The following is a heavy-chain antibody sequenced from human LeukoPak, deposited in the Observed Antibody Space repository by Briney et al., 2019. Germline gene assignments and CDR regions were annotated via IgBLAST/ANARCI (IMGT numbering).Heavy chain of an antibody. CDR1: GGSFSGYY. J-gene: IGHJ4*02. CDR2: INHSGST. CDR3: SQEVVAAPYYFDY. V-gene: IGHV4-34*01. D-gene: IGHD2-15*01. Sequence: SETLSLTCAVYGGSFSGYYWSWIRQPPGKGLEWIGEINHSGSTNYNPSLKSRVTISADTSKNQFSLKMSAVTAADTAVYYCSQEVVAAPYYFDYWGQGTLVTVSS.